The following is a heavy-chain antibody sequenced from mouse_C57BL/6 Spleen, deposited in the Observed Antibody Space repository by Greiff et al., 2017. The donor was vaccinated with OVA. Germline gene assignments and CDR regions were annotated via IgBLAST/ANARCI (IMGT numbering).Heavy chain of an antibody. CDR2: IYPRSGNT. CDR3: ARVGHYYGSSYWYFDV. V-gene: IGHV1-81*01. J-gene: IGHJ1*03. CDR1: GYTFTSYG. Sequence: QVQLQQSGAELARPGASVKLSCKASGYTFTSYGISWVKQRTGQGLEWIGEIYPRSGNTYYNEKFKGKATLTADKSSSTAYMELRSLTSEDSAVYFCARVGHYYGSSYWYFDVWGTGTTVTVSS. D-gene: IGHD1-1*01.